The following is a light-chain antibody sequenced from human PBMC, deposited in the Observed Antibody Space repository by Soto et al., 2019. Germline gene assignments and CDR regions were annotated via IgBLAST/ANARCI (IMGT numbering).Light chain of an antibody. CDR2: DVT. CDR3: CSYADHRNFWMV. V-gene: IGLV2-14*01. J-gene: IGLJ3*02. Sequence: QSVLTQPASVSGSPGQSITISCTGTSTDVGRYNYVSWYQQHPGKAPKLMVYDVTNRPSWVSNRFSGSKSGIAASLTISGLQTEDEGDYYGCSYADHRNFWMVFGGGNKVTVL. CDR1: STDVGRYNY.